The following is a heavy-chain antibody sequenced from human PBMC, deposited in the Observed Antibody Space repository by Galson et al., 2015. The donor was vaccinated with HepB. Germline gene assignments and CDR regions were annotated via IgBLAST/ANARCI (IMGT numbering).Heavy chain of an antibody. V-gene: IGHV1-69*13. CDR3: AASGYSGYDRG. D-gene: IGHD5-12*01. CDR1: GGTFSRYA. Sequence: SVKVSCKASGGTFSRYAISWVRQAPGQGLEWMGGIIPIFGTANYAQKFQGRVTITADESTSTAYMELSSLRSEDTAVYYCAASGYSGYDRGWGQGTLVTVSS. CDR2: IIPIFGTA. J-gene: IGHJ4*02.